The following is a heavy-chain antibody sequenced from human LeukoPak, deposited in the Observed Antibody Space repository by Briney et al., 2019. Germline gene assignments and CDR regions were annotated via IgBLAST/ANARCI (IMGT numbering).Heavy chain of an antibody. CDR3: ARDLLWFGESSYYMDV. Sequence: GASVKVSCKASGYTFTSYGISWVRQAPGQGLEWMGWISAYNGNTNYAQKLRGRVTMTTDTSTSTAYMELRSLRSDDTAVYYCARDLLWFGESSYYMDVWGKGTTVTVSS. V-gene: IGHV1-18*01. CDR2: ISAYNGNT. D-gene: IGHD3-10*01. CDR1: GYTFTSYG. J-gene: IGHJ6*03.